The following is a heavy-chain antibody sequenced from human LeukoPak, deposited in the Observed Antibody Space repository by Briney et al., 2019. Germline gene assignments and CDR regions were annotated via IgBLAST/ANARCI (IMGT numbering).Heavy chain of an antibody. V-gene: IGHV3-48*03. J-gene: IGHJ4*02. CDR3: AREERGSSGPFDY. CDR2: ISSSGSTR. D-gene: IGHD6-19*01. CDR1: GFTFSSYE. Sequence: GGSLRLSCAASGFTFSSYEMNWVRQAPGKGLEWVSYISSSGSTRYYADSVKGRFTISRDNAKNSLYLQMNSLRAEDTAVYYCAREERGSSGPFDYWGQGTLVTVSS.